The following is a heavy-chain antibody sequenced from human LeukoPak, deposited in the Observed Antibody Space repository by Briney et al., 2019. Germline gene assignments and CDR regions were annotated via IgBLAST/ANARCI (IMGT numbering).Heavy chain of an antibody. D-gene: IGHD2-15*01. J-gene: IGHJ4*02. CDR3: TTDGYCSGGSCPDY. V-gene: IGHV3-15*01. CDR2: IKSKTDGGTT. CDR1: GFTFSNAW. Sequence: GGSLRLSCAASGFTFSNAWMSWVRQAPGKGLEWVGRIKSKTDGGTTDYAAPVKGRFTISRDDSKNTLYLKMNSLKTEDTAVYYCTTDGYCSGGSCPDYWGQGTLVTVSS.